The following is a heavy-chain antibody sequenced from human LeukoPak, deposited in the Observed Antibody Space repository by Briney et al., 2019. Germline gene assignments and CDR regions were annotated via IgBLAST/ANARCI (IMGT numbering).Heavy chain of an antibody. D-gene: IGHD5-18*01. CDR1: GFTFSSYA. V-gene: IGHV3-30-3*01. CDR3: ARVKGDTAMVGHFDY. J-gene: IGHJ4*02. Sequence: PGRSLRLSCAASGFTFSSYAMHWVRQAPGKGLEWVAVISYDGSNKYYADSVKGRFTISRDSSKNTLYLQMNSLRAEDAAVYYCARVKGDTAMVGHFDYWGQGTLVTVSS. CDR2: ISYDGSNK.